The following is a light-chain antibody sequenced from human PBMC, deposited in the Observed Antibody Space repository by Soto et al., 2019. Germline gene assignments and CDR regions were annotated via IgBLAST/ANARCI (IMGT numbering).Light chain of an antibody. CDR2: SNN. CDR1: SSNIGSNT. V-gene: IGLV1-44*01. Sequence: QSVLTQPPSASGTPGQRVTISCSGSSSNIGSNTVNWYQQLPGTAPKLLIYSNNQRPSGVPDRFSGSKSGTSASLAISGLQSEDEAVYYCAPWDDSLTLGVFGGGTKLTVL. J-gene: IGLJ2*01. CDR3: APWDDSLTLGV.